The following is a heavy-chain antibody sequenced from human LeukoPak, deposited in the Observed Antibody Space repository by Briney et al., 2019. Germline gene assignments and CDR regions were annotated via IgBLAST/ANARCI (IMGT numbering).Heavy chain of an antibody. J-gene: IGHJ6*02. CDR3: ARSIGLTGGGVDV. D-gene: IGHD3-9*01. V-gene: IGHV3-11*01. CDR2: ITNGGRTI. CDR1: GFTFSDYN. Sequence: GGSLRLSCAASGFTFSDYNMIWVRQAPGKGLEGGSYITNGGRTIHPADSVKGRFTISRDNAKKTLYLQMHSLRAEDTAVYYCARSIGLTGGGVDVWGQGTTVTVSS.